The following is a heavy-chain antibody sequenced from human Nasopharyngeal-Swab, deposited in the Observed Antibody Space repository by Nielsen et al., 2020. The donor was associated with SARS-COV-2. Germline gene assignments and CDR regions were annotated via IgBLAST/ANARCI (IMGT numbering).Heavy chain of an antibody. CDR2: INPSGGST. CDR1: GYTFTSYS. D-gene: IGHD6-19*01. Sequence: ASVKVSCKASGYTFTSYSMHWVRQAPGQGLEWMGIINPSGGSTSYAQKFQSRVTMTRDTSTSTVYMELSSLRSEDTAVYYCASKPSSGYSDYYYYGMDVWGQGTTVTVSS. J-gene: IGHJ6*02. V-gene: IGHV1-46*01. CDR3: ASKPSSGYSDYYYYGMDV.